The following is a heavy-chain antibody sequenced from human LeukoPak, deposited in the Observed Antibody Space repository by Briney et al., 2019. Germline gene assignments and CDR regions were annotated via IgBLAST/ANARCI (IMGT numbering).Heavy chain of an antibody. Sequence: EASVKVSCKASGSTFTTYAITWVRQAPGRGLEWMGGIIPIFGTANYAQKFQGRVTITADVSTSTAYMELSSLRFDDTAVYYCARDPMLRGVHNWFDPWGQGTLVTVSS. CDR2: IIPIFGTA. D-gene: IGHD3-10*01. V-gene: IGHV1-69*13. CDR3: ARDPMLRGVHNWFDP. J-gene: IGHJ5*02. CDR1: GSTFTTYA.